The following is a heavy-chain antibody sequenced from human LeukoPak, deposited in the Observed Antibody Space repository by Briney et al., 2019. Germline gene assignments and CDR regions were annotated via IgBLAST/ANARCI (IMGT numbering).Heavy chain of an antibody. D-gene: IGHD3-10*01. CDR1: GYTFTPYG. V-gene: IGHV1-18*01. CDR3: FLGGEAGTQPFDP. J-gene: IGHJ5*02. CDR2: TSAYSGNT. Sequence: ASVKVSCKTSGYTFTPYGITWVRQAPGQGLELVGWTSAYSGNTYYAERLQGRVSMTTDTSSSTAYMDLKNLRSDDTAAYYYFLGGEAGTQPFDPWGQGTLVNVSS.